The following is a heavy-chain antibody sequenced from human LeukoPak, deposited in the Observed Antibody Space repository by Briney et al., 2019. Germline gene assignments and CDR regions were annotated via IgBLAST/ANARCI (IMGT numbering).Heavy chain of an antibody. CDR3: AKGYDFWSGGLDY. CDR2: ISGSGGST. V-gene: IGHV3-23*01. Sequence: HSGGSLRLSSAASGFTFSSYAMSWVRQAPGKGLEWVSAISGSGGSTYYADSVKGRFTISRDNSKNTLYLQMNSLRAEDTAVYYCAKGYDFWSGGLDYWGQGTLVTVSS. CDR1: GFTFSSYA. J-gene: IGHJ4*02. D-gene: IGHD3-3*01.